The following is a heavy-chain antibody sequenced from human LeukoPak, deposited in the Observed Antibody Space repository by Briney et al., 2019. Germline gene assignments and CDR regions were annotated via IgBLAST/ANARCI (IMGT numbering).Heavy chain of an antibody. J-gene: IGHJ2*01. D-gene: IGHD6-19*01. Sequence: SETLSLTCTVSGGAISSYYWSWIRQPPGKGLEWIGYIYYSGSTNYNPSLKSRVTISVDTSKNQLSLKLSSVTAADTAVYYGARVHSSGWYDDWYFDLWGRGTLVTVSS. CDR1: GGAISSYY. CDR3: ARVHSSGWYDDWYFDL. V-gene: IGHV4-59*01. CDR2: IYYSGST.